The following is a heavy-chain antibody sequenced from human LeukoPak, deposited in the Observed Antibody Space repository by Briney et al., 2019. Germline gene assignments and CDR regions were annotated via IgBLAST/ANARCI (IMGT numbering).Heavy chain of an antibody. J-gene: IGHJ5*02. D-gene: IGHD3-10*01. V-gene: IGHV4-59*08. CDR2: INYSGRT. CDR3: ASFSWGSGSYNQEAIWSWFDP. CDR1: GGSISSYY. Sequence: SETLSLTCTVSGGSISSYYWSWLRQPPGQGLEWIGYINYSGRTNYNPSLKSRVTISVDTSKSQFSLKLSSVPAADTAVYYCASFSWGSGSYNQEAIWSWFDPWGQGTLVTVSS.